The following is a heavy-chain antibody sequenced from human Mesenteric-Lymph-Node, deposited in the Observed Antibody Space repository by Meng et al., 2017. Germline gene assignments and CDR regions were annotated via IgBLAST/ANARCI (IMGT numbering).Heavy chain of an antibody. D-gene: IGHD5-18*01. V-gene: IGHV3-21*01. Sequence: EVQLVESGGGLVKPGGSLRLSCAVSGFTFSSYTMNWVRRAPGKGLEWVSSISSSSNYIYSADSVKGRFTISRDNAKNSLYLQMNSLRAEDTAVYYCARDTPGLLFDYWGQGTLVTVSS. CDR3: ARDTPGLLFDY. CDR2: ISSSSNYI. J-gene: IGHJ4*02. CDR1: GFTFSSYT.